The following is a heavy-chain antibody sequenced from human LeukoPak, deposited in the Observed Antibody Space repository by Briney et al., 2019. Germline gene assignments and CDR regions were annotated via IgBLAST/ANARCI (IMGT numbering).Heavy chain of an antibody. J-gene: IGHJ5*02. CDR1: GFTFSSYS. CDR2: ISSSSSTI. Sequence: PGGSLRLSCAASGFTFSSYSMNWVRQAPGKGLEWVSYISSSSSTIYYADSVKGRFTISRDNSKNTLYLQMNSLRAEDTAVYYCAKDLRRITMVRGTAGEGKWFDPWGQGTLVTVSS. V-gene: IGHV3-48*01. CDR3: AKDLRRITMVRGTAGEGKWFDP. D-gene: IGHD3-10*01.